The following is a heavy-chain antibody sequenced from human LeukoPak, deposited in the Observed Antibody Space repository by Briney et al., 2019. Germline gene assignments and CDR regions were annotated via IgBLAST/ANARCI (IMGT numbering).Heavy chain of an antibody. V-gene: IGHV4-59*01. Sequence: SETLSLTCTVSGGSISSYYWSWIRQPPGKGLEWIGYIYYSGSTNYNPSLKSRVTISVDTSKNQFSLKLSSVTAADTAVYYCARGPYYSSGSSSDAFDIWGKGTMVTVSS. CDR1: GGSISSYY. CDR2: IYYSGST. D-gene: IGHD3-10*01. J-gene: IGHJ3*02. CDR3: ARGPYYSSGSSSDAFDI.